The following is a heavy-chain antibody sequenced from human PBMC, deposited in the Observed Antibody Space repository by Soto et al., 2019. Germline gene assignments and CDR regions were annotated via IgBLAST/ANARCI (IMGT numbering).Heavy chain of an antibody. CDR2: INHSGST. Sequence: SETQALTCAVYDWSFSFYYLSWIRPPPVKGLEWIGEINHSGSTNYNPSLKSRVTISVDTSKNQFSLKLSSVTAADTAVYYCARGFYDFWSGYLDWFDPWGQGTLVTVSS. CDR3: ARGFYDFWSGYLDWFDP. CDR1: DWSFSFYY. V-gene: IGHV4-34*01. J-gene: IGHJ5*02. D-gene: IGHD3-3*01.